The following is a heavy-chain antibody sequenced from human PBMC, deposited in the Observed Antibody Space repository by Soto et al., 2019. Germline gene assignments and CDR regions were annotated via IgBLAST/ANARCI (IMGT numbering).Heavy chain of an antibody. V-gene: IGHV1-8*01. CDR2: MNPNSGNT. CDR3: ARVLITMVRGVRVLFYYYYMDV. CDR1: GYTFTSYD. Sequence: ASVKVSCKASGYTFTSYDINWVRQATGQGLEWMGWMNPNSGNTGYAQKFQGRVTMTRNTSISTAYMELSSLRSEDTAVYYCARVLITMVRGVRVLFYYYYMDVWGKGTTVTVS. D-gene: IGHD3-10*01. J-gene: IGHJ6*03.